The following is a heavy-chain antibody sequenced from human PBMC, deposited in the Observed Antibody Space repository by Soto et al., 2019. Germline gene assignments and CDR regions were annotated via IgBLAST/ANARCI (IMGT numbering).Heavy chain of an antibody. D-gene: IGHD6-19*01. CDR2: ISYDGSNK. Sequence: GGSLRLSCAASGFTFSSYGMHWVRQAPGKGLEWVAVISYDGSNKYYADSVKGRSTISRDNSKNMLYLQMNSLRAEDTALYYCAKQHGQWLAHYYYYGMDVWGQGTTVTVSS. CDR3: AKQHGQWLAHYYYYGMDV. V-gene: IGHV3-30*18. CDR1: GFTFSSYG. J-gene: IGHJ6*02.